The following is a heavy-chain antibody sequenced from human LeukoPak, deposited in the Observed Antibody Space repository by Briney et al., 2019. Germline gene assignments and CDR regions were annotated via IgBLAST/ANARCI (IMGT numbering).Heavy chain of an antibody. V-gene: IGHV4-61*02. CDR2: IYTSGST. D-gene: IGHD4-17*01. CDR1: GGSISSGSYY. J-gene: IGHJ4*02. Sequence: SETLSLTCTVSGGSISSGSYYWRWIRQPAGKGLEWTGRIYTSGSTNYNPSLKSRVTISVDTSKNQFSLKLSSVTAADTAVYYCARWVGYGDYFDYWGQGTLVTVSS. CDR3: ARWVGYGDYFDY.